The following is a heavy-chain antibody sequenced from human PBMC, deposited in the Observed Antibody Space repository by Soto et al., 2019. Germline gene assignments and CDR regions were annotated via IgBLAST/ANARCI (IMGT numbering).Heavy chain of an antibody. CDR1: GYTLTELS. D-gene: IGHD7-27*01. J-gene: IGHJ3*02. V-gene: IGHV1-24*01. CDR2: FDPEDGET. CDR3: ATSVKLGMGAFDI. Sequence: ASLKVSCKVSGYTLTELSMHWVRQAPGKGLEWMGGFDPEDGETIYAQKFQGRVTMTEDTSTDTAYMELSSLRSEDTAVYYCATSVKLGMGAFDIWGQGTMVTVSS.